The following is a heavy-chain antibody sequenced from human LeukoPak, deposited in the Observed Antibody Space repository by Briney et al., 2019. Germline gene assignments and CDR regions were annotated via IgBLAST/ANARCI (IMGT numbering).Heavy chain of an antibody. CDR1: GGSFSGYY. CDR3: ATSSDWYYFDY. V-gene: IGHV4-34*01. D-gene: IGHD6-19*01. CDR2: INHSGST. Sequence: PSETLSLTCAVYGGSFSGYYWSWIRQPPGKGLEWIGEINHSGSTNYNPSLKSRVTISVDTSKNQFSLKLSSVTAADTAVYYCATSSDWYYFDYWGQGTLVTVSS. J-gene: IGHJ4*02.